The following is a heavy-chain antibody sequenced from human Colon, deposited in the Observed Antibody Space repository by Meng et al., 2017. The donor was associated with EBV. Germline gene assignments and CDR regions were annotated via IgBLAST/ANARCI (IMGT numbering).Heavy chain of an antibody. J-gene: IGHJ5*02. D-gene: IGHD3-10*01. CDR1: GGSISSGGDY. CDR2: IHSSGST. V-gene: IGHV4-31*03. Sequence: QVPLQESGPGLVKPSQTLSLTCPVSGGSISSGGDYWSWIRQHPGKGLEWIGYIHSSGSTYYNPSLRSRLTISVDTSKNQFSLKLSSVTAADTAVYYCARASYGSGSPLGESWFDPWGQGTLVTVSS. CDR3: ARASYGSGSPLGESWFDP.